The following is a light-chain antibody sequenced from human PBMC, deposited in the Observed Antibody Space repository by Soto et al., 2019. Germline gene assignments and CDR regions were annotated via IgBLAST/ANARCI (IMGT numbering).Light chain of an antibody. V-gene: IGLV2-11*01. CDR1: SNDVGGYNF. CDR2: AVS. CDR3: CSYAGSYTGV. Sequence: QSALTQPRSVSGSPGQSVTISCTGTSNDVGGYNFVSWYQQHPGKAPKLMICAVSKRPSGVPDRFSGSKSGNTASLTISGLQAEDEADYYCCSYAGSYTGVFGTGTKVTVL. J-gene: IGLJ1*01.